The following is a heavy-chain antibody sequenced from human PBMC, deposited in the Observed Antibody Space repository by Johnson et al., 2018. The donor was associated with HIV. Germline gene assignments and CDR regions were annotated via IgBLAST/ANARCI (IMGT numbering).Heavy chain of an antibody. CDR1: GFTFYNYA. J-gene: IGHJ3*02. V-gene: IGHV3-66*01. Sequence: VQLVESGGGVVRPGGSLRLSCAASGFTFYNYAMSWVRQTPGKGLEWVSVIYSGGSTYYADSVKGRFTISRDNSKNTLYLQMNSRRAEDTAVYYCARDASYYGSANDAFDIWGQGTMVTVSS. CDR2: IYSGGST. D-gene: IGHD3-10*01. CDR3: ARDASYYGSANDAFDI.